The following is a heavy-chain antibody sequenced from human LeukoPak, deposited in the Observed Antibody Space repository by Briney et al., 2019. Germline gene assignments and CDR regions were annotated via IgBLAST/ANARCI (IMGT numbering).Heavy chain of an antibody. CDR1: GYTFTSYG. Sequence: GASVKVSCKASGYTFTSYGISWVRQAPGQGLEWMGWISAYNGNTNYAQKLRGRVTMTTDTSTSTAYMELRSLRSDDTAVYYCARDYYGSGSYRDAFDIWGQGAMVTVSS. J-gene: IGHJ3*02. CDR3: ARDYYGSGSYRDAFDI. V-gene: IGHV1-18*01. D-gene: IGHD3-10*01. CDR2: ISAYNGNT.